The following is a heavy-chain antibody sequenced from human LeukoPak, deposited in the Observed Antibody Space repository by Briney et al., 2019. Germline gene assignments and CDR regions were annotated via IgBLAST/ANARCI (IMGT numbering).Heavy chain of an antibody. V-gene: IGHV1-2*02. J-gene: IGHJ6*03. D-gene: IGHD6-19*01. Sequence: ASVKVSCKASGYTFTGYYMHWVRQAPGQGLEWMGWINPNSGGTNYAQKFQGRVTMTRDTSISTAYMELSRLRSDDTAVYYCARGSGSGWYGYYYYYMDVWGKGTTVTVSS. CDR1: GYTFTGYY. CDR3: ARGSGSGWYGYYYYYMDV. CDR2: INPNSGGT.